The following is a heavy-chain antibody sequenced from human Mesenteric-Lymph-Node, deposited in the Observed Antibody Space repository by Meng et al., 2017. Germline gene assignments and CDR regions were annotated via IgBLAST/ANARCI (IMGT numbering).Heavy chain of an antibody. Sequence: QVQLKQWGADVVKTSETLSLTCAVYGGSLSGYYWSWIRQPPGKGLEWMGEVYHNGVTKYSPSLRSRVVISIDTSKNQFSLNLRSVSAADTAMYYCARGGATPMIIKYWGPGTLVTVSS. CDR3: ARGGATPMIIKY. CDR2: VYHNGVT. CDR1: GGSLSGYY. V-gene: IGHV4-34*02. D-gene: IGHD3-10*01. J-gene: IGHJ4*02.